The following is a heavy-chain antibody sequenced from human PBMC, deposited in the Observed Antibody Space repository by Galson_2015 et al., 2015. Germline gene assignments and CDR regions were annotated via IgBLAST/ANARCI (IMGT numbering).Heavy chain of an antibody. D-gene: IGHD6-19*01. Sequence: SLRLSCAASGFTVSTNFMTWVRQAPGKGLEWVSLIQRNGTTSYADSVKGRFTIARDNSKNTIYLQMNRLRAEDSAVYYCARGPWQWLGYWGRGTLVTVSS. CDR2: IQRNGTT. V-gene: IGHV3-53*01. CDR1: GFTVSTNF. CDR3: ARGPWQWLGY. J-gene: IGHJ2*01.